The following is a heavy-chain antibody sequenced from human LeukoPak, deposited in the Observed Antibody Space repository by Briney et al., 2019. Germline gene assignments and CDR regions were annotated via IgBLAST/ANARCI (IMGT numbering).Heavy chain of an antibody. V-gene: IGHV4-4*07. CDR3: ARVAQKLERIAVAATSTWRANWYFDL. J-gene: IGHJ2*01. Sequence: SETLSLTCTVSGCSISNDYWSWIRQPAGKGLEWIGRIYTSGSTNYNPSLKSRVTMSVDTSKNQFSLKLSSVTAADTAMYYCARVAQKLERIAVAATSTWRANWYFDLWGRGTLVTVSS. CDR1: GCSISNDY. CDR2: IYTSGST. D-gene: IGHD6-19*01.